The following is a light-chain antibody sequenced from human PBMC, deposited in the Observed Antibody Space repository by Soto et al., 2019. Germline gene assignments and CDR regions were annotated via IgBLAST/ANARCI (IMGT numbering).Light chain of an antibody. CDR3: QQRSDWPPDIT. J-gene: IGKJ3*01. Sequence: DIVLTQSPATLSLSPGERATLSCRASQSVSSYLAWYQQKPGQAPRLLIYDASNRATGIPARFSGSGSGTDFTLTISSLEPEDVAIYYCQQRSDWPPDITFGPGTKVDIK. CDR1: QSVSSY. CDR2: DAS. V-gene: IGKV3-11*01.